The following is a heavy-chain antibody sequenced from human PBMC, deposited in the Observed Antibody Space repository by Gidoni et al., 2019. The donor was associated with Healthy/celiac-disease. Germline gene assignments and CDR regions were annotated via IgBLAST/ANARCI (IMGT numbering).Heavy chain of an antibody. CDR1: GYTFTDYY. J-gene: IGHJ3*02. Sequence: EVQLVQSGAAVKKPGATVKISCQVSGYTFTDYYIHWVQQAPGKGNEWMGLVDPEDGETIYAEKFQGRVTITADTPTDTAYMELSSLRSEDTAVYDGATAQKDYGDYAFDIWGQGTMVTGSA. CDR3: ATAQKDYGDYAFDI. V-gene: IGHV1-69-2*01. CDR2: VDPEDGET. D-gene: IGHD4-17*01.